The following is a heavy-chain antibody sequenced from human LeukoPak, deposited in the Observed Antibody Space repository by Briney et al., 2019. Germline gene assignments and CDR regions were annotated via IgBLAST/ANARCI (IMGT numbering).Heavy chain of an antibody. Sequence: GGSLRLSCAASGFTFSSYAISWVRQAPGKGLEWVSAISGSGGSTYYADSVKGRFTISRDNSENTLYLQMNSLRAEDTAVYYCAKFSTVLRYFDWLPKAGDYWGQGTLVTVSS. CDR2: ISGSGGST. J-gene: IGHJ4*02. V-gene: IGHV3-23*01. D-gene: IGHD3-9*01. CDR1: GFTFSSYA. CDR3: AKFSTVLRYFDWLPKAGDY.